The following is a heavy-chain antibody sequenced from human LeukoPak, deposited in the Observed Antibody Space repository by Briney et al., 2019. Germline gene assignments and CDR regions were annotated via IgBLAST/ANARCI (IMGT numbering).Heavy chain of an antibody. CDR1: GFTFISYS. J-gene: IGHJ6*03. CDR2: ISSSSSYI. CDR3: ARESSDYDILTGYLYYYYMDA. V-gene: IGHV3-21*01. D-gene: IGHD3-9*01. Sequence: PGGSLRLSCAASGFTFISYSMNWVRQAPGKGLEWVSSISSSSSYIYYADSVKGRFTISRDNAKNSLYLQMNSLRAEDTAVYYCARESSDYDILTGYLYYYYMDAWGKGTTVTISS.